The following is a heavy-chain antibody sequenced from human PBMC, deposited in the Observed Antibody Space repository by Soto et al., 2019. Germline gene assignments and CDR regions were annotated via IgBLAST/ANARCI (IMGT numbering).Heavy chain of an antibody. Sequence: QVQLVESGGGVVQPGRPLRLSCAASGFTFSSYAMHWVRQAPGKGLEWVAVISYDGSNKYYADSVKGRFTISRDNSMNTLFLQMNSLRDEDTAMYYCARDKSADSCGWHNRHFDYWVQGTLVTVSS. V-gene: IGHV3-30-3*01. J-gene: IGHJ4*02. CDR1: GFTFSSYA. D-gene: IGHD6-19*01. CDR3: ARDKSADSCGWHNRHFDY. CDR2: ISYDGSNK.